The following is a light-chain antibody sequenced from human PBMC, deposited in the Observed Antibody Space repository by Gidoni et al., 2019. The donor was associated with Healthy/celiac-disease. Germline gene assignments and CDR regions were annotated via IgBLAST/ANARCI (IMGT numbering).Light chain of an antibody. Sequence: SSELTQDSAVSVALGQTVRITCQGDSLRSYYASWYQQKPGQAPVLVINGKNNRPSGIPDRFSGSSSGNTASLTITGAQAEDEADYYCNSRDSSGNHPAVFGGGTQLTVL. V-gene: IGLV3-19*01. CDR2: GKN. CDR1: SLRSYY. J-gene: IGLJ7*01. CDR3: NSRDSSGNHPAV.